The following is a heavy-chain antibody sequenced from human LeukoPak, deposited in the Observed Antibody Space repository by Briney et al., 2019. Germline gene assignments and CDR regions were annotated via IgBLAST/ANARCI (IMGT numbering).Heavy chain of an antibody. CDR2: ISGSGGST. J-gene: IGHJ4*02. V-gene: IGHV3-23*01. CDR1: GFTFSSYA. D-gene: IGHD5-18*01. Sequence: GGSLRLSCAASGFTFSSYAMSWVRQAPGKGLEWVSAISGSGGSTYYADSVKGRFTISRDNSKNTLYLQMNSLRAEDTAVYYCAEGGLGYSYGPPSKNDYWGQGTLVTVSS. CDR3: AEGGLGYSYGPPSKNDY.